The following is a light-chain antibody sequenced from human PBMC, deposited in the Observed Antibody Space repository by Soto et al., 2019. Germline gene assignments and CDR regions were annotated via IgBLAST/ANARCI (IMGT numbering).Light chain of an antibody. CDR2: GNH. CDR3: QSYDNRLSRVL. J-gene: IGLJ2*01. CDR1: SSNIGTGYD. Sequence: QSVLAQPPSVSGAPGQRVIISCTGSSSNIGTGYDVNWYQHIPGTAPRLLSHGNHNRPSGVPGRFSGSKSGTSASLAITGLQAEDEADYYGQSYDNRLSRVLFGGGPKVTVL. V-gene: IGLV1-40*01.